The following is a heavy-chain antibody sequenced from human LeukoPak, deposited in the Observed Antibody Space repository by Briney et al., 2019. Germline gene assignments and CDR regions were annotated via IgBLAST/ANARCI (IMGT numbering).Heavy chain of an antibody. D-gene: IGHD6-19*01. CDR3: ARDKGSGWTLGFDY. V-gene: IGHV1-18*01. J-gene: IGHJ4*02. Sequence: ASVKVSCKASGYTFTSYGISWVRQAPGQGLEWLGWISAYNGNTNYAQKLQGRVTMTTDTSTSTAYMELRSLRSDDTAVYYCARDKGSGWTLGFDYWGQGTLVTVSS. CDR2: ISAYNGNT. CDR1: GYTFTSYG.